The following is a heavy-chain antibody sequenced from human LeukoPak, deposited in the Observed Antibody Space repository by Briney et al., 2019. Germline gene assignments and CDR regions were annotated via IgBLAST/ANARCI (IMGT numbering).Heavy chain of an antibody. CDR1: GFTVITND. V-gene: IGHV3-53*01. J-gene: IGHJ4*02. CDR3: ARGVEPLAANTLAY. CDR2: LYSDGNT. D-gene: IGHD1-14*01. Sequence: PGGSPRLSCAASGFTVITNDMTWVRQAPGKGLEWVSVLYSDGNTKYADSVQGRFTISRDNSKNTLYLEMNSLSPDDTAVYYCARGVEPLAANTLAYWGQGTLLTVSS.